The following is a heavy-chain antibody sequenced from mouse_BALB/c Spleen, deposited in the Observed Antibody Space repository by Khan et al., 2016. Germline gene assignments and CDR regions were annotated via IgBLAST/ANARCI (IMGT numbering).Heavy chain of an antibody. Sequence: VQLQQSGAELVKPGASVKLSCTASGFNIKDTYMHWVKQRPEQGLEWIGRIDPANGNTKYDPKFQGKATITADTSSNTAYLQLSSLTSEDTAVXYCAAYYGNYDYAMDYWGQGTSVTVSS. CDR3: AAYYGNYDYAMDY. V-gene: IGHV14-3*02. J-gene: IGHJ4*01. D-gene: IGHD2-10*01. CDR2: IDPANGNT. CDR1: GFNIKDTY.